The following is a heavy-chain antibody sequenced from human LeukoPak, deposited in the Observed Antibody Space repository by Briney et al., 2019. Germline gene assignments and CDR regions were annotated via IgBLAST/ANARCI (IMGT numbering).Heavy chain of an antibody. D-gene: IGHD3-22*01. CDR1: GFTFSSYS. J-gene: IGHJ4*02. Sequence: GGSLRLSCAASGFTFSSYSMNWVRQAPGKGLEWVSSISSGSNYIYYADSLKGRFTISRDNAKNSLYLQMNSLRADDTAVYYCAKDISPTGLYYFDYWGQGTLVTVSS. CDR2: ISSGSNYI. V-gene: IGHV3-21*01. CDR3: AKDISPTGLYYFDY.